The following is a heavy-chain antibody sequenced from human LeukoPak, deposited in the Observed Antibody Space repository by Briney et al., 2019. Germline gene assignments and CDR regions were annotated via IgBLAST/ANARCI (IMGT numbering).Heavy chain of an antibody. Sequence: GGSLRLSCAASGFTFSHSAMSWVRQAPGKGLEWVAIISDDGIKKYYADSKKGRFTISRDNSKNTLYLQVNGLRPEDTAVYYCARDGGDKTAYYGDQFDCWGQGTLVTVSS. CDR3: ARDGGDKTAYYGDQFDC. J-gene: IGHJ4*02. CDR1: GFTFSHSA. CDR2: ISDDGIKK. D-gene: IGHD3-9*01. V-gene: IGHV3-30*01.